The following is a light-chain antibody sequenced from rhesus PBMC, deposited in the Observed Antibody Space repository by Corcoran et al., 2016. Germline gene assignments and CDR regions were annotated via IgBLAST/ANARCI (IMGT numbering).Light chain of an antibody. CDR3: LLCYGAGRLV. CDR1: AGPVTSGTH. J-gene: IGLJ6*01. CDR2: DTN. Sequence: QVVVTQEPSLTVSPGGTVTLTCGSSAGPVTSGTHPHWFQQKPRQAPRALIHDTNIKHSWTPARVSGSLVGGKAVLTLSGAQYDDGSDYYCLLCYGAGRLVFGSGTNLAVL. V-gene: IGLV7-71*01.